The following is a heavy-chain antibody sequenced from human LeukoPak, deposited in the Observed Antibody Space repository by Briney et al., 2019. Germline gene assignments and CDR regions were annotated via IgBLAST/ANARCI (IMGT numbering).Heavy chain of an antibody. CDR1: GDTFATYW. J-gene: IGHJ5*02. Sequence: KDGESLKISCKGSGDTFATYWIGWVRHLPGKGLEWMGVIYPGDSRTRYNPSFQGQVTISADKSISTAYLQWSSLKASDTAMYYCACRKFSGTWSGPWGQGTLVTVSS. CDR2: IYPGDSRT. CDR3: ACRKFSGTWSGP. V-gene: IGHV5-51*01. D-gene: IGHD1-14*01.